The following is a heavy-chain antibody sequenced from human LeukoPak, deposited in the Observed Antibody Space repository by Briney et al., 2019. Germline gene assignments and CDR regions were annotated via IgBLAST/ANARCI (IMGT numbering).Heavy chain of an antibody. J-gene: IGHJ4*02. CDR3: ARVKGMITFGGVSEEFDY. D-gene: IGHD3-16*01. Sequence: ASVKVSCKAFGYTVTSYDMHWVRLAPAQGLEWMGIINLSSGSTSYAQKFQGRVTMPSDTSTSTVYMELRSLRSDDTAVYYCARVKGMITFGGVSEEFDYGGQGTLVTVSS. V-gene: IGHV1-46*03. CDR2: INLSSGST. CDR1: GYTVTSYD.